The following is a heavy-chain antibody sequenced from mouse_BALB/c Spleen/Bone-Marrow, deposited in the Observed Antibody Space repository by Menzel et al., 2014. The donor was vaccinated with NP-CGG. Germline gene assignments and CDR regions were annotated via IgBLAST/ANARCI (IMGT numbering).Heavy chain of an antibody. V-gene: IGHV1-7*01. CDR3: ARSWFDY. CDR1: DYTFTSYW. Sequence: VQLQQSGAELAKPGASVKMSCKASDYTFTSYWMHWVKQRPGQGLEWIGYINPSTGYTAYKQKFKDKGTLTADKSSSTTIIQLNEQTSEDSGVNYCARSWFDYWGQGTTFTVSA. J-gene: IGHJ2*01. CDR2: INPSTGYT.